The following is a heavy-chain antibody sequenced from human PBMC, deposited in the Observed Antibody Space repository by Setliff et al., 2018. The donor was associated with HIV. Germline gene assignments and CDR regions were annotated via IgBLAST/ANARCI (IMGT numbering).Heavy chain of an antibody. Sequence: ASVKVSCNTSGFAFTNYGFTWVRQAPGQGLEWMGWISAYSGETFSTLKFRDRVTLTTDTSTNTAHMELRSLTYGDTAVYFCARGWDYGVRKPEDWGQGTLVTVSS. CDR1: GFAFTNYG. D-gene: IGHD3-10*01. V-gene: IGHV1-18*01. CDR2: ISAYSGET. J-gene: IGHJ4*02. CDR3: ARGWDYGVRKPED.